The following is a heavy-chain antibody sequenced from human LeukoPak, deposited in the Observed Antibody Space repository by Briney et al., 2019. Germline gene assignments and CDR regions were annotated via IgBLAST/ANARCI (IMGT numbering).Heavy chain of an antibody. CDR2: IWYDGTRE. V-gene: IGHV3-33*01. CDR1: GFTFSSYG. J-gene: IGHJ5*02. CDR3: ARLLGEATIYDL. D-gene: IGHD3-16*01. Sequence: GRSLRLSCAASGFTFSSYGFHWVRQAPGKGLEWVALIWYDGTRENYADSVKGRFTISRDNSKNTLYLQMNSLRAEDTAMYYCARLLGEATIYDLWGQGTLVTVSS.